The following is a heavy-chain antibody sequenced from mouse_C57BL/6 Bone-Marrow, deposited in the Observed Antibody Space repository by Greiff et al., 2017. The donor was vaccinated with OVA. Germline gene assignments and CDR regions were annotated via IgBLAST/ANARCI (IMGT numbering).Heavy chain of an antibody. D-gene: IGHD1-1*01. J-gene: IGHJ1*03. CDR2: INPGSGGT. V-gene: IGHV1-54*01. Sequence: QVQLQQSGAELVRPGTSVKVSCKASGYAFTNYLIEWVKQRPGQGLEWIGVINPGSGGTNYNEKFKGKATLTADKSSSTAYMQLSSLTSEDSAVYFCARFPYYDGSSHWYFDVWGTGTPVTVSS. CDR3: ARFPYYDGSSHWYFDV. CDR1: GYAFTNYL.